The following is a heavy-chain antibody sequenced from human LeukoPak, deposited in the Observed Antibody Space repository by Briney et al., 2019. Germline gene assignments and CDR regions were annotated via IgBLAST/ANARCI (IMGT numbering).Heavy chain of an antibody. J-gene: IGHJ6*02. CDR3: ARGSGKSYYYYYGMDV. D-gene: IGHD4-23*01. Sequence: GGSLRLSCAASGFTFSSYAMHWVRQAPGKGLEWVAVISYDGSNKYYADSVKGRFTISRDNSKNTLYLQMNSLRAEDTAVYYCARGSGKSYYYYYGMDVWGQGTTVTVSS. V-gene: IGHV3-30*04. CDR1: GFTFSSYA. CDR2: ISYDGSNK.